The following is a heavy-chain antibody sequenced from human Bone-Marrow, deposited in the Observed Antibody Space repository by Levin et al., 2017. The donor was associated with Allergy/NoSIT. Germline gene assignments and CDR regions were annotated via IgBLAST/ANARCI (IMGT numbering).Heavy chain of an antibody. V-gene: IGHV1-69*04. J-gene: IGHJ6*02. CDR3: ARDFGGADYGMDV. CDR1: GGTFSSYS. Sequence: GASVKVSCKASGGTFSSYSFSWVRQAPGQGLEWMGRIVPVLPIPNYAQKFQGRVTISADKSTNTAYMELSSLRSDDTAVYYCARDFGGADYGMDVWGQGTTVTVAS. CDR2: IVPVLPIP. D-gene: IGHD3-16*01.